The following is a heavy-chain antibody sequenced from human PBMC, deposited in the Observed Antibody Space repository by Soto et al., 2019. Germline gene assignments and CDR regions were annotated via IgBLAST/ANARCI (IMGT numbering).Heavy chain of an antibody. CDR2: VVGSGGEI. V-gene: IGHV3-23*01. CDR3: AKDAVYNDGLWLMDS. Sequence: GVLRLSCAASGFTISTYAMTWVRQAPGKGLECVSGVVGSGGEIYYADSVKGRFTISKDNSKNTLYLQMNSLRDEDTAVYYCAKDAVYNDGLWLMDSWGQGTLVTVSS. D-gene: IGHD2-21*01. J-gene: IGHJ4*02. CDR1: GFTISTYA.